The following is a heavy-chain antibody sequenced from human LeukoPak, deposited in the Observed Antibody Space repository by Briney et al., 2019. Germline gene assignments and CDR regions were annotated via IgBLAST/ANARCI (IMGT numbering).Heavy chain of an antibody. CDR3: ARSIGAGTHDY. CDR1: GFTFSTYS. Sequence: GGSLRLSCAASGFTFSTYSMNWVRQAPGKGLEWVSSITSTSNYIYYADSLKGRFTLSRDNAKNPLYLQMNSLRAEDTAVYYCARSIGAGTHDYWGQGTLVTVSS. J-gene: IGHJ4*02. CDR2: ITSTSNYI. D-gene: IGHD3-10*01. V-gene: IGHV3-21*01.